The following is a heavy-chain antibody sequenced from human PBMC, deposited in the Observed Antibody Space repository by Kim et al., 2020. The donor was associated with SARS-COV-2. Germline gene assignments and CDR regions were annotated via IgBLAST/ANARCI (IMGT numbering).Heavy chain of an antibody. V-gene: IGHV4-39*07. CDR1: GGSISSSSYY. J-gene: IGHJ4*02. Sequence: SETLSLTCTVSGGSISSSSYYWGWIRQPPGKGLEWIASIYYSGSTYYNPSLKSRVTISVDTSKNQFSLKLSSVTAADTAVYYCARGAYQVDYWGQGTLVTVSS. CDR2: IYYSGST. CDR3: ARGAYQVDY. D-gene: IGHD2-2*01.